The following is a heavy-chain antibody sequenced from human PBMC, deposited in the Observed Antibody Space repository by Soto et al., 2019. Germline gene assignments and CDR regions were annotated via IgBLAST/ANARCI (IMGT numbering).Heavy chain of an antibody. CDR1: GGTFSSYA. CDR3: ARDYYDFWSGPASGWFDP. J-gene: IGHJ5*02. Sequence: SVKVSCKASGGTFSSYAISWVRQAPGQGLEWMGGIIPIFGTANYAQKFQGRVTITADESTSTAYMELSSLRSEDTAVYYCARDYYDFWSGPASGWFDPWGQGTLVTAPQ. D-gene: IGHD3-3*01. CDR2: IIPIFGTA. V-gene: IGHV1-69*13.